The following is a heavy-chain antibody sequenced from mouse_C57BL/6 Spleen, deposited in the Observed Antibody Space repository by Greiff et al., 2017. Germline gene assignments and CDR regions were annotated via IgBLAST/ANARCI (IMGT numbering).Heavy chain of an antibody. D-gene: IGHD1-1*01. Sequence: QVQLQQPGAELVKPGASVKMSCKASGYTFTSYWITWVKQRPGQGLEWIGDIYPGSGRTNYNEKLKRKATLTVDTSSSTAYMQLSSLTSEDSAVYYCAREGFITTVVEDYWGQGTTLTVSS. J-gene: IGHJ2*01. V-gene: IGHV1-55*01. CDR1: GYTFTSYW. CDR2: IYPGSGRT. CDR3: AREGFITTVVEDY.